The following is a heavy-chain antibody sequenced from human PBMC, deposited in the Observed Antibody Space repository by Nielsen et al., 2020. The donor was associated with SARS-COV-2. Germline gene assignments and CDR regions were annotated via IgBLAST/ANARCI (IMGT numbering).Heavy chain of an antibody. J-gene: IGHJ6*02. CDR3: ARESSGYDHYNYGMDV. V-gene: IGHV4-31*03. D-gene: IGHD5-12*01. CDR1: GGSISSGGYY. CDR2: IYFSGRT. Sequence: SETLSLICTVSGGSISSGGYYWSWIRHHPGKGLEWIGYIYFSGRTCYNPSLKNRVTISVDTSKNQFSLSLRSVTAADTAVYYCARESSGYDHYNYGMDVWGQGTTVTVSS.